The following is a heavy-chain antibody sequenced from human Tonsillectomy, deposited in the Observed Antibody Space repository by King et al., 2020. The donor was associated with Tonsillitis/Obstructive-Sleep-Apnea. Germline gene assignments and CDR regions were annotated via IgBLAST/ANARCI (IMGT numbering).Heavy chain of an antibody. CDR2: ISSSSNII. CDR1: GFTFSDYR. V-gene: IGHV3-48*02. J-gene: IGHJ4*02. CDR3: AREIPPDY. Sequence: QLVQSGGGLVQPGGSLRLSCAASGFTFSDYRMNWVRQAPGKGLEWVSYISSSSNIIYYADSVKGRFTISRDNARKSLYLQMNSLRDEDTAVYYCAREIPPDYWGQGTLVTVSS.